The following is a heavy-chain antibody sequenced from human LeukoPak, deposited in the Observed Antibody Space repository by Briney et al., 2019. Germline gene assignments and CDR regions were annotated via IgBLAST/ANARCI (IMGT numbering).Heavy chain of an antibody. CDR1: GYTFTSYG. CDR2: ISAYNGNT. D-gene: IGHD5-12*01. V-gene: IGHV1-18*01. CDR3: ARVIGRGYSGYDPSRGLDY. Sequence: ASVTVSCTASGYTFTSYGISWVRQAPGQGLEGMGCISAYNGNTNYAQKLQGRVTMTTDTSTSTAYMELRSLRSDDTAVYYCARVIGRGYSGYDPSRGLDYWGQGTLVTVSS. J-gene: IGHJ4*02.